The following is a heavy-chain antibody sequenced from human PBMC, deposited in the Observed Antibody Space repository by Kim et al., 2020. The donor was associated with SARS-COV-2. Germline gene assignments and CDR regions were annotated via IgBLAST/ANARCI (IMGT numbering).Heavy chain of an antibody. CDR1: GFTFNTCA. J-gene: IGHJ4*02. D-gene: IGHD6-6*01. CDR2: ITGNGITT. V-gene: IGHV3-23*01. CDR3: TKNAGGVAARYVDH. Sequence: GGSLRLSCTASGFTFNTCAMNWVRQAPGKGLEWVSTITGNGITTYYADSVRGRFTISRDNSKNTLYLQMNSLRAEDTAIYYCTKNAGGVAARYVDHWAQGTLVTVSS.